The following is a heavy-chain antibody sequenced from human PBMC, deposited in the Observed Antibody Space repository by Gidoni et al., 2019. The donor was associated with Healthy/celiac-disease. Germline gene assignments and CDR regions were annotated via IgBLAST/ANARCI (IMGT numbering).Heavy chain of an antibody. CDR3: ARGEDCGGDCYYYYYGMDV. D-gene: IGHD2-21*02. J-gene: IGHJ6*02. Sequence: QVQLVQSGAEVKKPGSSVQVSCKASGGTFRSYAISWVRQAPGQGLEWMGGIIPIFGTANYAQKFQGRVTITADESTSTAYMELSSLRSEDTAVYYCARGEDCGGDCYYYYYGMDVWGQGTTVTVSS. CDR1: GGTFRSYA. CDR2: IIPIFGTA. V-gene: IGHV1-69*01.